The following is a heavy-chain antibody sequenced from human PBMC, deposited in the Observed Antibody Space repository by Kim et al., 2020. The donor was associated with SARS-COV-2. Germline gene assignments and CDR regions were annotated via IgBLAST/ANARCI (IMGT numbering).Heavy chain of an antibody. CDR2: ISSNGGST. J-gene: IGHJ2*01. V-gene: IGHV3-64*02. CDR3: ARAPYYYDSSRGRDWYFDL. Sequence: GGSLRLSCAASGFTFSSYAMHWVRQAPGKGLEYVSAISSNGGSTYYTDSVKGRFTISRDNSKNTLYLQMGSLRAEDMAVYYCARAPYYYDSSRGRDWYFDLWGRGTLVTVSS. CDR1: GFTFSSYA. D-gene: IGHD3-22*01.